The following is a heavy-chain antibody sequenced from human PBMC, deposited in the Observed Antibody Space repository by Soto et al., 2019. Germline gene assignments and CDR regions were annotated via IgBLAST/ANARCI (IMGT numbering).Heavy chain of an antibody. V-gene: IGHV4-34*01. CDR3: AGRVATIPSPNWLDP. J-gene: IGHJ5*02. Sequence: SETLSLTCAVYGGSFSGYYWSWIRQPPGKGLEWIGEINHSGSTNYNPSLKSRVTISVDTSKNQFSLKLSSVTAADTAVYYCAGRVATIPSPNWLDPSGQRTLVPVAS. CDR1: GGSFSGYY. D-gene: IGHD5-12*01. CDR2: INHSGST.